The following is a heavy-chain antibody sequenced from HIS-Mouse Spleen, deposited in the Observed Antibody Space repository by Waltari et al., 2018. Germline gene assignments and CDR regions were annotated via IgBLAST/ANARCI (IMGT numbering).Heavy chain of an antibody. Sequence: QVQLVESGGGVVQPGRSLRLSCAASGFTFSSYGMHWVRQAPGKGVEWVGVISYDGSNNYYADSVKGRFTISRDNSKNTLYLQMNSLRAEDTAVYYCAKDKHHAFDYWGQGTLVTVSS. V-gene: IGHV3-30*18. J-gene: IGHJ4*02. CDR1: GFTFSSYG. CDR3: AKDKHHAFDY. CDR2: ISYDGSNN.